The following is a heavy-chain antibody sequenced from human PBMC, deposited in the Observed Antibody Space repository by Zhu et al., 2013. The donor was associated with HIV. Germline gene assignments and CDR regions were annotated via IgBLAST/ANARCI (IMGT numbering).Heavy chain of an antibody. Sequence: QVQLVQSGAEVKKPGSSVKVSCKASGGTFSSYTISWVRQAPGQGLEWMGRIIPILGIANYAQKFQGRVTITADKSTSTAYMELSSLRSEDTAVYYCARDGATAYYYDSSGYGPEVFDYWGQGTLVTVSS. V-gene: IGHV1-69*08. CDR3: ARDGATAYYYDSSGYGPEVFDY. J-gene: IGHJ4*02. CDR1: GGTFSSYT. CDR2: IIPILGIA. D-gene: IGHD3-22*01.